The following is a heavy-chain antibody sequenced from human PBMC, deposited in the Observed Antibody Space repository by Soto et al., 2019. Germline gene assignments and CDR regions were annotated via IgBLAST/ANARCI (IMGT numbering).Heavy chain of an antibody. CDR3: AEDGGEYTPCNFDS. J-gene: IGHJ4*02. CDR2: IRSSGGAI. D-gene: IGHD2-15*01. V-gene: IGHV3-11*01. CDR1: GFTFSDYF. Sequence: QVQLVESGGDMVKPGGSLRLSCAASGFTFSDYFMNWIRQAPGKGLEWVSRIRSSGGAIYYAASVKGRFTTTRDNAKNLLYLETNSLTADDTDVYYCAEDGGEYTPCNFDSWCQGTLFTVSS.